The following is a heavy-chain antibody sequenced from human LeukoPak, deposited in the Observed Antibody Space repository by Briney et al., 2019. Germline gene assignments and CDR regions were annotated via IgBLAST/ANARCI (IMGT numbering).Heavy chain of an antibody. CDR2: IYYSGST. V-gene: IGHV4-39*01. Sequence: SETLSLTCTVSGGSISSSSYYWGWIRQPPGKGLEWIGSIYYSGSTYYNPSLKSRVTIPVDTSKNQFSLKLSSVTAADTAVYYCARSPLSEYYDFWSGYYAGHAFDIWGQGTMVTVSS. CDR3: ARSPLSEYYDFWSGYYAGHAFDI. CDR1: GGSISSSSYY. J-gene: IGHJ3*02. D-gene: IGHD3-3*01.